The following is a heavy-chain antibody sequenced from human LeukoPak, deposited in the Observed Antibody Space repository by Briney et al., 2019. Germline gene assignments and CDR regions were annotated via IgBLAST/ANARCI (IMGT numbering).Heavy chain of an antibody. J-gene: IGHJ4*02. CDR3: AKGLVSSGWKRPNDY. Sequence: GGSLRLSCAASGFTFSSYAMSWVRQAPGKGLEWVSAISGSGGSTYYADSVKGRFTISRDNSKNTLYLQMNSLRAEDTAVYYCAKGLVSSGWKRPNDYWGQGTLVTVSS. CDR1: GFTFSSYA. CDR2: ISGSGGST. V-gene: IGHV3-23*01. D-gene: IGHD6-25*01.